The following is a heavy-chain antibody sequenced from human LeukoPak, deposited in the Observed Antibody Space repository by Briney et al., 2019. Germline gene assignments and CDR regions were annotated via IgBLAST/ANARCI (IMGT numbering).Heavy chain of an antibody. D-gene: IGHD6-13*01. J-gene: IGHJ4*02. CDR1: GYTFIGYY. CDR2: INPNSGGT. V-gene: IGHV1-2*06. CDR3: ARGRGAAAVYYSDY. Sequence: ASVKVSCKASGYTFIGYYMYWVRQAPGQGLEWMGRINPNSGGTNYAQKFQGRVTMTRDTSISTVYMELSSLRSDDTAVYYCARGRGAAAVYYSDYWGQGTLVTVPS.